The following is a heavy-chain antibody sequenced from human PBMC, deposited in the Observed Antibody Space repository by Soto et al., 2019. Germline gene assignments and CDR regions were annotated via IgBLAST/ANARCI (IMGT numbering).Heavy chain of an antibody. V-gene: IGHV4-4*02. CDR3: ARVLSFSEAYHPDS. CDR1: GGSISSPNW. J-gene: IGHJ4*02. D-gene: IGHD1-26*01. Sequence: SETLSLTCAVSGGSISSPNWWIWVRQTPGKGLEWIGEIFHTGRTNYNPSLKSRVTILLDKSKNHFSLSLASVTAADTAVYYCARVLSFSEAYHPDSWGQGTRVTVSS. CDR2: IFHTGRT.